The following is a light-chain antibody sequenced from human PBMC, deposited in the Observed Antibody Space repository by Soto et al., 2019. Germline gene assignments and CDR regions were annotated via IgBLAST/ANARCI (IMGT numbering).Light chain of an antibody. CDR3: QHEWT. Sequence: EVVLTQSPGTLSLSPGERATLSCRASQTVRNNYLAWYQQKPGQAPGLLIDGASSRASGIPDRFSGSGSGTDFTLTISRLEPEDFAVYYCQHEWTFGQGTKVEI. CDR2: GAS. V-gene: IGKV3-20*01. CDR1: QTVRNNY. J-gene: IGKJ1*01.